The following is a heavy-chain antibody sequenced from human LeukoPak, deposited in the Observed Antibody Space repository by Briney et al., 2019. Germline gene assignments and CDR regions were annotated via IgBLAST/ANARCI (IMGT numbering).Heavy chain of an antibody. CDR1: GFTFSSYG. J-gene: IGHJ5*02. Sequence: QPGRSLRLSCAASGFTFSSYGMHRVRQAPGKGLEWVAVIWYDGSNKYYADSVKGRFTISRDNSKNTLYLQMNSLRAEDTAVYYCAKDSDLSSSTWFDPWGQGTLVTVSS. V-gene: IGHV3-33*06. CDR3: AKDSDLSSSTWFDP. D-gene: IGHD6-6*01. CDR2: IWYDGSNK.